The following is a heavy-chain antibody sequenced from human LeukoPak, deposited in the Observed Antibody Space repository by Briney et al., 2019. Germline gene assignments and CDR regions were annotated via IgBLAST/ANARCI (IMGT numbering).Heavy chain of an antibody. V-gene: IGHV3-21*01. D-gene: IGHD3-16*02. CDR3: ARATLPPLGELSLDY. CDR1: GFTFSSYG. Sequence: GGSLRLSCAASGFTFSSYGMHWVRQAPGKGLEWVSSISSSSSYIYYADSVKGRFTISRDNAKNSLYLQMNSLRAEDTAVYYCARATLPPLGELSLDYWGQGTLVTVSS. CDR2: ISSSSSYI. J-gene: IGHJ4*02.